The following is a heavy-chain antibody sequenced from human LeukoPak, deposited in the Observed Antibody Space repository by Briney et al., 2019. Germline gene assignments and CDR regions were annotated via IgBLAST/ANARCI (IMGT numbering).Heavy chain of an antibody. CDR3: ARDRTSLWELIQGRWFDP. D-gene: IGHD1-26*01. V-gene: IGHV4-4*07. CDR1: GGSISSYY. J-gene: IGHJ5*02. CDR2: IYTSGST. Sequence: SETLSLTCTVSGGSISSYYWSWLRQPAGKGLEWIGRIYTSGSTNYNPSLKSRVTMSVDTSKNQFSLKLSSVTAADTGVYYCARDRTSLWELIQGRWFDPWGQGTLVTVYS.